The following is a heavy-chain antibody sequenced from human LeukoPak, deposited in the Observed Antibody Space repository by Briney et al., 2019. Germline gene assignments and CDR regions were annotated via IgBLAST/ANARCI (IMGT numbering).Heavy chain of an antibody. CDR2: IYPGDSDT. CDR3: ARRVGDGYNHNWFDP. V-gene: IGHV5-51*01. Sequence: HGESLKISCKGSGYSFTSYWIGWVRQMPGKGLEWMGIIYPGDSDTRYSPSFRGQVTISADKSISTAYLQWSSLKASDTAMYYCARRVGDGYNHNWFDPWGQGTLVTVSS. J-gene: IGHJ5*02. CDR1: GYSFTSYW. D-gene: IGHD5-24*01.